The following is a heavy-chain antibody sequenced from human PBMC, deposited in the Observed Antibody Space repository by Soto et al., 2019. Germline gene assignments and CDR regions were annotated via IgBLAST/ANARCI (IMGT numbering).Heavy chain of an antibody. CDR1: GFTFSSYA. J-gene: IGHJ4*02. Sequence: PGGSLRLSCAASGFTFSSYAMSWVRQAPGKGLEWVSAISGSGGSTYYADSVKGRFTISRDNSKNTLYLQMNSLRAEDTAVYYCAKGLSIFGVVILSDYFDYWGQGTLVTVSS. V-gene: IGHV3-23*01. D-gene: IGHD3-3*01. CDR2: ISGSGGST. CDR3: AKGLSIFGVVILSDYFDY.